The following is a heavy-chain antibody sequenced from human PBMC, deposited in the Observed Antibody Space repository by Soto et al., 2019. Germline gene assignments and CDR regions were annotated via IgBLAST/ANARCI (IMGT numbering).Heavy chain of an antibody. J-gene: IGHJ6*03. V-gene: IGHV3-21*01. Sequence: GGSLRLSCAASGFTFSSYSMNWVRQAPGKGLEWVSSISSSSSYIYYADSVKGRFTISRDNAKNSLYLQMNSLGAEETAVYYCARGNDHYYYYYMDVWGKGTTVTVSS. CDR3: ARGNDHYYYYYMDV. CDR2: ISSSSSYI. CDR1: GFTFSSYS. D-gene: IGHD1-1*01.